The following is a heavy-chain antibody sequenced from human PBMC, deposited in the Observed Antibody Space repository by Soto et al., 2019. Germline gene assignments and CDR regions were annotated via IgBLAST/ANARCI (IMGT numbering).Heavy chain of an antibody. J-gene: IGHJ5*01. CDR3: ARDYSGYGWFDS. V-gene: IGHV4-39*07. D-gene: IGHD5-12*01. Sequence: SETLSLTCTVSGGSISSSSYYWGWIRQPPGKGLEWIGSIYYSGSTYYNPSLKSRVTISVDTSENQFSLKLSSVTAADTAVYYCARDYSGYGWFDSWGQGALVTVSS. CDR1: GGSISSSSYY. CDR2: IYYSGST.